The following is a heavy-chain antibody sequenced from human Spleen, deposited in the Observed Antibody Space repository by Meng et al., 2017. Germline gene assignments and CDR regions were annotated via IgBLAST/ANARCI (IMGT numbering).Heavy chain of an antibody. V-gene: IGHV5-51*01. D-gene: IGHD3-10*02. Sequence: GESLKISCKGSGYIFTSYWIGWVRQMPGKGLEWMGIIYPSDSNTVYSPSFQGQITISADKSSDTAYLHLSSLKASDTAMYYCARSTMSEYDAFDIWGQGTMVTVSS. CDR1: GYIFTSYW. CDR3: ARSTMSEYDAFDI. CDR2: IYPSDSNT. J-gene: IGHJ3*02.